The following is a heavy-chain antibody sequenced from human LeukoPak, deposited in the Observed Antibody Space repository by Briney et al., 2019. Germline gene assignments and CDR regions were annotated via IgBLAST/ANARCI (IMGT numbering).Heavy chain of an antibody. J-gene: IGHJ4*02. CDR1: GFTLRNDW. CDR3: VTNPISGTNY. D-gene: IGHD1-7*01. V-gene: IGHV3-74*01. Sequence: PGGSLRLSCAASGFTLRNDWMHWVRQGPGKGLVWVSRINADGSSVSYEDSVRDRFSISRDNAKNTLYLQMNSLRAEDTAVSYSVTNPISGTNYWGQGTLVTVSS. CDR2: INADGSSV.